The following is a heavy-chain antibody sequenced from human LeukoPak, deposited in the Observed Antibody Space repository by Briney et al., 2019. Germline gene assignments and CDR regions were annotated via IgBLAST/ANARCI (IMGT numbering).Heavy chain of an antibody. CDR1: GGSISSYY. CDR3: ARDLAGATAYFDY. Sequence: SETLSLTCTVSGGSISSYYWSWIRQPPGKGLEWIGYIYYSGSTNYNPSLKSRVTISVDTSKNQFSLKLSSVTAADTAVYYCARDLAGATAYFDYWGQGTLVTVSS. J-gene: IGHJ4*02. V-gene: IGHV4-59*01. CDR2: IYYSGST. D-gene: IGHD1-26*01.